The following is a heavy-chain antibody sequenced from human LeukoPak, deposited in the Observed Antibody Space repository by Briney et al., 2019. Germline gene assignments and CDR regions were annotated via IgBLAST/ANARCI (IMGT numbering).Heavy chain of an antibody. J-gene: IGHJ4*02. CDR3: ARRSVRGVIRY. CDR2: INHSGST. D-gene: IGHD3-10*01. CDR1: GGSFSGYY. V-gene: IGHV4-34*01. Sequence: SETLSLTCAVYGGSFSGYYWSWIRQPPGKGLEWIGEINHSGSTNYNPSLKSRVTISLDTSKNQFSLKLSSVTAADTAVYYCARRSVRGVIRYWGQGTLVTVSS.